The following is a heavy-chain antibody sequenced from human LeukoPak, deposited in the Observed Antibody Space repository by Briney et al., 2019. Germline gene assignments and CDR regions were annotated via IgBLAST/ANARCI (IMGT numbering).Heavy chain of an antibody. CDR1: GFTFSSYS. CDR3: AIIGCYRGVCSSDI. J-gene: IGHJ3*02. V-gene: IGHV3-48*01. Sequence: GGSLRLSCAASGFTFSSYSMNWVRQAPGKGLEWVSYISSSSSTIYYADSVKGRFTISRDNAKNSLYLQMNSLRAEDTAVYYCAIIGCYRGVCSSDIWGQGTMVTVSS. CDR2: ISSSSSTI. D-gene: IGHD2-2*01.